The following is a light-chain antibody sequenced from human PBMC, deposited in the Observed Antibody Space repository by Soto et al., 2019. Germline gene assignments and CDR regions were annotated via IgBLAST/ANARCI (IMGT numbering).Light chain of an antibody. CDR2: AAS. CDR3: QQSYSSPRT. CDR1: QSISSY. Sequence: DIQMTQSPSSLSASVGDRVTITCRASQSISSYLNWYQQKPGKAPKLLINAASSLQSGVPSTFSGSGSGTDFTLTISSLQPEDFATYYCQQSYSSPRTFGQGTNVDI. J-gene: IGKJ1*01. V-gene: IGKV1-39*01.